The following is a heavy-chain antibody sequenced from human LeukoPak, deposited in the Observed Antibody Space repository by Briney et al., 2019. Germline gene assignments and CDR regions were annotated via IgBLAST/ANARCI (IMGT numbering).Heavy chain of an antibody. Sequence: GGSLRLSCAASGFTFSNYIMNWVRQAPGKGLEWVASISRNSTYIHYADSVKGRFTISRDNARNSLFLQMNSLRAEDTAIYYCARDEVYYSDSWGQGTQVTVSS. CDR1: GFTFSNYI. J-gene: IGHJ4*02. V-gene: IGHV3-21*01. CDR3: ARDEVYYSDS. CDR2: ISRNSTYI.